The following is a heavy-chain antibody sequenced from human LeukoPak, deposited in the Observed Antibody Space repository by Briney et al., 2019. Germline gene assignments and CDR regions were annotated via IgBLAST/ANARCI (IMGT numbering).Heavy chain of an antibody. CDR2: ISGSGGST. D-gene: IGHD2-2*02. J-gene: IGHJ4*02. V-gene: IGHV3-23*01. Sequence: GGSLRLSCAASGFTFSSYAMSWVRQAPGKGLEWVSAISGSGGSTYYADSVKGWFTISRDNSRNTLYLQMNSLRAEDTAVYYCAVQDIVVVPAAIRTDYWGQGTLVTVSS. CDR3: AVQDIVVVPAAIRTDY. CDR1: GFTFSSYA.